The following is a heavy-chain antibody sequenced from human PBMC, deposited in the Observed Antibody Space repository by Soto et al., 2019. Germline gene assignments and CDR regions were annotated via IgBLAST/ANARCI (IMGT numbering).Heavy chain of an antibody. Sequence: SENLSLTCTVSDGSLSPYYWSWIRLPPGKGLEWIGYIYYAGTTTYNPSLKSRVSISIDTSKSEVSLKLTSVTAADTAVYYCARLGGYYQSLDSWGQGTVVTVS. D-gene: IGHD3-22*01. V-gene: IGHV4-59*08. J-gene: IGHJ4*02. CDR2: IYYAGTT. CDR1: DGSLSPYY. CDR3: ARLGGYYQSLDS.